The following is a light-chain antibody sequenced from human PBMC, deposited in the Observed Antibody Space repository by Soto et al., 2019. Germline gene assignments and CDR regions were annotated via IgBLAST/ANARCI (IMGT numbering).Light chain of an antibody. J-gene: IGKJ2*01. CDR2: DAS. V-gene: IGKV1-5*01. CDR1: QSISSW. Sequence: DFQMTQSPSTLSASVGDRVTITCRASQSISSWLAWYQQKPGKAPKLLIYDASSLESGVPSRFSGSGSGTEFTLTISSLQPDDFATYHCQQYNSYPQYTFGQGTKLEIK. CDR3: QQYNSYPQYT.